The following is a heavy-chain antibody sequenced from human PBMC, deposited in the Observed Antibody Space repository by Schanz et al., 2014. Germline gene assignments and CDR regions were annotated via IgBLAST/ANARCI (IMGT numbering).Heavy chain of an antibody. J-gene: IGHJ5*02. Sequence: QVQLVQSGAELRKPGTSVKVSCKTSGYTFSNDDINWVRQAIGQGPEWMGWMQPDSGKTHYAEKFQGRVAMTRAVSISPAYRQLSSLASEDTAVYYCARGQSRTIGRPCGPRGHGTPVTVSS. CDR3: ARGQSRTIGRPCGP. V-gene: IGHV1-8*01. CDR2: MQPDSGKT. CDR1: GYTFSNDD.